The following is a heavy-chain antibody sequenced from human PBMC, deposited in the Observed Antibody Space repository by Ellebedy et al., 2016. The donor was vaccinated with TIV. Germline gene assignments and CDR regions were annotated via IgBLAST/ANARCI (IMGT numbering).Heavy chain of an antibody. CDR3: ARVLRGSSGMDV. D-gene: IGHD2-8*01. CDR1: GYTFTANY. CDR2: INPDSGTT. J-gene: IGHJ6*02. Sequence: ASVKVSCKASGYTFTANYIHWVRQAPGQGLEWMGWINPDSGTTNFAQSFQGRVSMTRDASINTAYVQLSRVQSDDTAVYYCARVLRGSSGMDVWGQGTTVIVSS. V-gene: IGHV1-2*02.